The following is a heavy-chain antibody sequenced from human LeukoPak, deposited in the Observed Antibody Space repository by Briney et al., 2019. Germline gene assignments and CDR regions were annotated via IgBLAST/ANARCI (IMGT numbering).Heavy chain of an antibody. CDR2: IYYSGSA. CDR1: GGSISSGDYY. D-gene: IGHD5-12*01. J-gene: IGHJ4*02. V-gene: IGHV4-30-4*01. CDR3: ARVGTVGYPTEYYFDY. Sequence: SETLSLTCTVSGGSISSGDYYWSWIRQPPGKGLEWIGYIYYSGSAYYNPSLKSRVTISVDTSKNQLSLKLSSVTAADSAVYYCARVGTVGYPTEYYFDYWGQGTLVTVSS.